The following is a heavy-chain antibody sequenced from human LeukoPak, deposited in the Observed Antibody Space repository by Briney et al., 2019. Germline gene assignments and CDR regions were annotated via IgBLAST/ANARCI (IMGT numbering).Heavy chain of an antibody. V-gene: IGHV3-30-3*01. CDR1: GFTFSSYA. J-gene: IGHJ3*02. CDR2: ISYDGSNK. CDR3: AREHHRDAFDI. Sequence: GGSLRLSCAASGFTFSSYAMHWVRQAPGKGLEWVAVISYDGSNKYYADSVKGRFTISRDNSKNTLYLQMNSLRAEDTAVYYCAREHHRDAFDIWGQGTMVTVSS.